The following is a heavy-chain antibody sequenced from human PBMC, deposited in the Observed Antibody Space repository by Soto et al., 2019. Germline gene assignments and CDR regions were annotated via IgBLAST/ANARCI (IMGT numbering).Heavy chain of an antibody. J-gene: IGHJ6*02. Sequence: RASVKVSCKASGYTFTSYGMHWVRQAPGQRLEWMGWINAGNGNTKYSQKFQGRVTITRDTSASTAYMELSSLRSEDTAVYYCARARITIFGVVTAMDVWGQGTTVTVSS. V-gene: IGHV1-3*01. CDR1: GYTFTSYG. D-gene: IGHD3-3*01. CDR2: INAGNGNT. CDR3: ARARITIFGVVTAMDV.